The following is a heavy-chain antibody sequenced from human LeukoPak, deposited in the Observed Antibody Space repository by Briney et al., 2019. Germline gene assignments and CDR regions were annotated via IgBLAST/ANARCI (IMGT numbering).Heavy chain of an antibody. CDR2: IIPIFGTA. CDR1: GGTFSSYA. D-gene: IGHD4-17*01. CDR3: ARALDYGDYGGVVDY. V-gene: IGHV1-69*13. J-gene: IGHJ4*02. Sequence: GASVKVSCKASGGTFSSYAISWVRHAPGQGLEWMGGIIPIFGTANYAQKFQGRVTITADESTSTAYMELSSLRSEDTAVYYCARALDYGDYGGVVDYWGQGTLVTVSS.